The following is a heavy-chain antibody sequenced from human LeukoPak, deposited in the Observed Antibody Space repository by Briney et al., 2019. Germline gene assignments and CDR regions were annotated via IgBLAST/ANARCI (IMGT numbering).Heavy chain of an antibody. CDR1: GYTLTELS. D-gene: IGHD5-18*01. J-gene: IGHJ4*02. CDR2: FDPEDGET. CDR3: VSSAWIQLWFGYFDY. Sequence: ASVKVSRKVSGYTLTELSMHWVRQAPGKGLEWMGGFDPEDGETIYAQKFQGRVTMTEDTSTDTAYMELSSLRSEDTAVYYCVSSAWIQLWFGYFDYWGQGTLVTVSS. V-gene: IGHV1-24*01.